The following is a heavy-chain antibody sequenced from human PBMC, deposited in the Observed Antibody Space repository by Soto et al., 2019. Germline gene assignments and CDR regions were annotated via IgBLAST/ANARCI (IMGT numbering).Heavy chain of an antibody. J-gene: IGHJ4*02. CDR3: AAGGTRWLHSPFDY. CDR2: FDPEDGET. V-gene: IGHV1-24*01. D-gene: IGHD1-1*01. Sequence: QVQLVQSGAEVKKPGASVKVSCKVSGHTLTELSMHWVRLAPGKGLEWMGGFDPEDGETISAQKFQGRVTMTEDTSTDSTYLELSSLRSEDTAVYYCAAGGTRWLHSPFDYWGQGTLATISS. CDR1: GHTLTELS.